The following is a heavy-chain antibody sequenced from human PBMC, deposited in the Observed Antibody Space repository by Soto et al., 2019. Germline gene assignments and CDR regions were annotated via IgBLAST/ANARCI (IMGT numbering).Heavy chain of an antibody. CDR1: GGSVTSVSYF. V-gene: IGHV4-39*02. CDR3: ARGIPANNPIPRVVYYDSSGPPANWFDP. J-gene: IGHJ5*02. CDR2: VFYTGNT. Sequence: SETLSLTCTVFGGSVTSVSYFWGWIRQPPGKGLEWIGSVFYTGNTYYSPSLKSRVTMSVDASKNHFSLRLSSVTAADTAVYYCARGIPANNPIPRVVYYDSSGPPANWFDPWGQGTLVTSPQ. D-gene: IGHD3-22*01.